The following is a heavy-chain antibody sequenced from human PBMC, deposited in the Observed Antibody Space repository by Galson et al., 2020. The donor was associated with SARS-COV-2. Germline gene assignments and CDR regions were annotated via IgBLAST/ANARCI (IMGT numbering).Heavy chain of an antibody. CDR2: IYYSGST. J-gene: IGHJ4*02. V-gene: IGHV4-39*01. CDR1: GGSISSSSYY. CDR3: ARRRVQLWFFDY. Sequence: SQTLSLTCTVSGGSISSSSYYWGWICQPPGKGLKWIGSIYYSGSTYYNPSLKSRVTISVDTSKNQFSLKLSSVTAADTAVYYCARRRVQLWFFDYWGQGTLVTVSS. D-gene: IGHD5-18*01.